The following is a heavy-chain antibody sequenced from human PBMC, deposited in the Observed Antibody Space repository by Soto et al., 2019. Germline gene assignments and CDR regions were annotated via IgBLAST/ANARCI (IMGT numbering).Heavy chain of an antibody. CDR2: TYYRSRWYS. J-gene: IGHJ6*02. CDR1: GDTVSSNSAA. Sequence: SQTLSLTCVGSGDTVSSNSAAWNWVRRSPSRGLEWLGRTYYRSRWYSDYAVSVRSRIDINADTSKNQVSLQLNSVTPEDTAVYYCARSEEDSDYYYYGMDVWGQGTTVTVS. D-gene: IGHD2-15*01. CDR3: ARSEEDSDYYYYGMDV. V-gene: IGHV6-1*01.